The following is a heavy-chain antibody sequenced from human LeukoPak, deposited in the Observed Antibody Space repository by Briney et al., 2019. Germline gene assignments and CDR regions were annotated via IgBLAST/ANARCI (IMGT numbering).Heavy chain of an antibody. CDR2: INSDGIIT. CDR3: AREGFGYSYGF. D-gene: IGHD5-18*01. J-gene: IGHJ4*02. Sequence: GGSLRLPCAASGFTFSSYWMHWVRQAPGKGLVWVSRINSDGIITNYADSVKGRFTIYRDNAKNTLYLQMNSLRAEDTAVYYCAREGFGYSYGFWGQGTLVSVSS. V-gene: IGHV3-74*01. CDR1: GFTFSSYW.